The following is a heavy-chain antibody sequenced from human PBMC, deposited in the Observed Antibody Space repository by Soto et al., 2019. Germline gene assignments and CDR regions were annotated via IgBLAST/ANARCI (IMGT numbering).Heavy chain of an antibody. CDR3: AREKGGRDCSDV. Sequence: ELHLVESGGGLVQPGGSLRLSCAASGFTVSSNYMSWVRQAPGKGLEWVSIIYSGGNTDYEDSVKGRFTISRHNSENTVYLQMNNLRPEDTAMYYCAREKGGRDCSDVWGRGTLVTVSS. CDR2: IYSGGNT. J-gene: IGHJ2*01. D-gene: IGHD2-21*01. V-gene: IGHV3-53*04. CDR1: GFTVSSNY.